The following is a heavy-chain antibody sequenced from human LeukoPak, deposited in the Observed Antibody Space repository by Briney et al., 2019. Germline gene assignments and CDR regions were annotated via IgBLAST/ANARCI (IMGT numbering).Heavy chain of an antibody. V-gene: IGHV3-9*01. CDR3: AKDYGDYVGPFDS. D-gene: IGHD4-17*01. CDR1: GVTFDDYA. CDR2: ISWNSGSI. Sequence: GGSLRLSCAASGVTFDDYAMHWVRQAPGKGLEWGSGISWNSGSIGYADSVKGRFTISRDNAKSSLYLQMNSLRAEDTALYYCAKDYGDYVGPFDSWGQGTLVTVSS. J-gene: IGHJ4*02.